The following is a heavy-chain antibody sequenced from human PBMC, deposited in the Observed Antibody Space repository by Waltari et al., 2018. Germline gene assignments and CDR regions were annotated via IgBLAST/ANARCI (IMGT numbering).Heavy chain of an antibody. CDR3: ARVAVPAVTTNWFDP. V-gene: IGHV4-4*02. CDR2: IYHSGST. J-gene: IGHJ5*02. D-gene: IGHD2-2*01. Sequence: QVQLQESGPGLVKPSGTLSLTCAVSGVSLSTTNWWSWVRQPPGKGLEWIGEIYHSGSTNYNPSLESRVAISVDKSKNQFSLKVRSVTAADTAVYYCARVAVPAVTTNWFDPWGQGTLVTVSS. CDR1: GVSLSTTNW.